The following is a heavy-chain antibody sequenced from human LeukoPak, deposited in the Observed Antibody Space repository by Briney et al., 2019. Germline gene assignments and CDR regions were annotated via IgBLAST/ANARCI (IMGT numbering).Heavy chain of an antibody. CDR3: ARLSGSYNEGR. CDR1: GFTFSNYW. D-gene: IGHD1-26*01. J-gene: IGHJ4*02. CDR2: INNDGSRT. V-gene: IGHV3-74*01. Sequence: PGGSLRLSCAASGFTFSNYWMFWVRQAPGKGLMWVSHINNDGSRTNYADSVKGRFTVARDNAKNTRYLQMDSLRADDTAVYYCARLSGSYNEGRWGQGTLVTVSS.